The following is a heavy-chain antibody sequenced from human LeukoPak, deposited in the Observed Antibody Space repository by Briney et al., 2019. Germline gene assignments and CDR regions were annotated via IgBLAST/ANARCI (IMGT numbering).Heavy chain of an antibody. V-gene: IGHV4-59*01. CDR3: ARVEGGSYLDY. Sequence: SETLSLTCTVSGASINNYYWSWIRRPPGKGLEWIGYIYSSGTATYNPSLKSRVTMLADTSKNQFSLTMISVTAADTAVYYCARVEGGSYLDYWGQGTLVTVSS. CDR1: GASINNYY. D-gene: IGHD1-26*01. J-gene: IGHJ4*02. CDR2: IYSSGTA.